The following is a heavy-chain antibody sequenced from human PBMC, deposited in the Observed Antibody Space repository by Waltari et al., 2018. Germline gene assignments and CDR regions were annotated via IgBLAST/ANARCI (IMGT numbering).Heavy chain of an antibody. CDR2: IYHSGST. V-gene: IGHV4-38-2*02. CDR1: GFSISRGYQ. CDR3: ARDHCSGGSCSYFQH. J-gene: IGHJ1*01. Sequence: QVQLQESGPGLVKPSETLSLTCAVSGFSISRGYQWGWIRQPPGKGLEWIGSIYHSGSTYFNPSLKSRVTISVDTSKNKVSLRLSSVTAADTAVYYCARDHCSGGSCSYFQHWGQGTLVTVSS. D-gene: IGHD2-15*01.